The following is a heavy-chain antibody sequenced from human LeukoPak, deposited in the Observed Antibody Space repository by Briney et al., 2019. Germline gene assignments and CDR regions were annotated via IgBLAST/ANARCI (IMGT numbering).Heavy chain of an antibody. CDR3: ARGYCSGGSCYHPFDY. Sequence: SETLSLTCTVPGGSISSGGYSWSWIRQPPGKGLEWIGYIYHSGSTYYNPSLKSRVTISVDRSKNQFSLKLSSVTAADTAVYYCARGYCSGGSCYHPFDYWGQGTLVTVSS. D-gene: IGHD2-15*01. J-gene: IGHJ4*02. V-gene: IGHV4-30-2*01. CDR1: GGSISSGGYS. CDR2: IYHSGST.